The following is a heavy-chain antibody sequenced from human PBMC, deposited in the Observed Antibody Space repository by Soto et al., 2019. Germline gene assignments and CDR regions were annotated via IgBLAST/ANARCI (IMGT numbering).Heavy chain of an antibody. D-gene: IGHD6-19*01. Sequence: PGGSLRLSCAASGFTFSDHYMDWVRQAPGKGLEWVGRTRNKANSYTTEYAASVKGRFTISRDDSQNSLYLQMNSLKTEDTAVYYCARMGYSSGWYFDFWGQGTLVTVSS. CDR2: TRNKANSYTT. CDR1: GFTFSDHY. CDR3: ARMGYSSGWYFDF. V-gene: IGHV3-72*01. J-gene: IGHJ4*02.